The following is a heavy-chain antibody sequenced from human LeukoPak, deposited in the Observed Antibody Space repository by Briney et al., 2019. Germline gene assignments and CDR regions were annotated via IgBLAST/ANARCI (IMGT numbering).Heavy chain of an antibody. J-gene: IGHJ4*02. CDR2: INPNSGGT. Sequence: ASVKVSCKASGYTFTSYAMNWVRQAPGQGLEWMGWINPNSGGTNYAQKFQGRVTMTRDTSISTAYMELSRLRSDDTAVYYCALGSGSYYNLGFYFDYWGQGTLVTVSS. CDR1: GYTFTSYA. D-gene: IGHD3-10*01. V-gene: IGHV1-2*02. CDR3: ALGSGSYYNLGFYFDY.